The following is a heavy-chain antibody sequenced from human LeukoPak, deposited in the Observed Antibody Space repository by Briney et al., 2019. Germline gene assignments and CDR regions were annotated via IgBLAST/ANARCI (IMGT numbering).Heavy chain of an antibody. CDR2: ISNSGST. CDR3: GRDALVGYFSYYYMDV. D-gene: IGHD2-15*01. J-gene: IGHJ6*03. V-gene: IGHV4-59*11. CDR1: GGSTSSHY. Sequence: PSETLSLTCTVSGGSTSSHYWTWIRQSPVKGLEWIGDISNSGSTSYNPSLKSRVTISIDTSKNQFSLKLSSVTAADTAVYYCGRDALVGYFSYYYMDVWGKGTTVTVSS.